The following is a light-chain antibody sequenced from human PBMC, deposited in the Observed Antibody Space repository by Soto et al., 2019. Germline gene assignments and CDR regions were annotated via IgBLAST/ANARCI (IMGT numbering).Light chain of an antibody. CDR1: QSVSSSY. CDR3: QLYDTSPPGYT. Sequence: EIVLTQSPGTLSLSPGERATLSCRASQSVSSSYLAWYQQKPGQAPRLLIYGASTRATGIQDRSSGSGSGTDFTLTISRLEPEDFAVYYCQLYDTSPPGYTFAQGTKLEI. J-gene: IGKJ2*01. V-gene: IGKV3-20*01. CDR2: GAS.